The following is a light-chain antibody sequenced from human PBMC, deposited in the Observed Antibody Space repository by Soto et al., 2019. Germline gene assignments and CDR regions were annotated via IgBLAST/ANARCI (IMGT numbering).Light chain of an antibody. J-gene: IGLJ1*01. V-gene: IGLV2-14*01. CDR3: NSYSSSTTLYL. CDR1: SSDVGGYNY. Sequence: QSVLTQPASVSGSPGQSITISCTGTSSDVGGYNYVSWYQQHPGKAPKLMISDVSNRPSGVSIRFSGSKSGNMASLTISGLQAEDEADYYCNSYSSSTTLYLFGTGTKLTVL. CDR2: DVS.